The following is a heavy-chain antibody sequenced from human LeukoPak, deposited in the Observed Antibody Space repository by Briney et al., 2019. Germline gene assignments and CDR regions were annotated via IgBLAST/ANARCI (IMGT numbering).Heavy chain of an antibody. V-gene: IGHV3-30-3*01. CDR2: ISYDGSNK. Sequence: GGSLRLSCAASGFTFSSYAMHWVRQAPGKGLEWVAVISYDGSNKYYADSVKGRFTISRDNSKNTLYLQMNSLRAEDTAVYYCARESKTDSSSWYDAFDIWGQGTMVTVSS. J-gene: IGHJ3*02. CDR1: GFTFSSYA. D-gene: IGHD6-13*01. CDR3: ARESKTDSSSWYDAFDI.